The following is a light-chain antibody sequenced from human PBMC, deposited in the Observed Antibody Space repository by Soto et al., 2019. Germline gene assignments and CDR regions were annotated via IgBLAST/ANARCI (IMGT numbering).Light chain of an antibody. CDR3: SSFTRSNSYV. CDR2: DVS. V-gene: IGLV2-14*03. Sequence: QSALTQPASVSGSPGQSITISCTGTRSDVGAYNYVSWYQQHPGKVPKLMIYDVSDRPSGVSNRFSGSKSGNTASLTISGLQAEDEAEYYCSSFTRSNSYVFGTGTKLTVL. J-gene: IGLJ1*01. CDR1: RSDVGAYNY.